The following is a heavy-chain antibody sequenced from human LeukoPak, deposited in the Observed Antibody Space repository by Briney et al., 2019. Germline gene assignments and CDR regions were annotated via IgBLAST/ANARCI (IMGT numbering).Heavy chain of an antibody. Sequence: SVKVSCKTSGFTFISSAVQWVRQARGQRLEWIGWIVVGSGNTNYEQKFQERVTITRDMSTSTAYMELSSLRSEDTAAYYCAADPSYSSGYRYYFDYWGQGTLVTVSS. V-gene: IGHV1-58*01. CDR3: AADPSYSSGYRYYFDY. CDR1: GFTFISSA. CDR2: IVVGSGNT. D-gene: IGHD3-22*01. J-gene: IGHJ4*02.